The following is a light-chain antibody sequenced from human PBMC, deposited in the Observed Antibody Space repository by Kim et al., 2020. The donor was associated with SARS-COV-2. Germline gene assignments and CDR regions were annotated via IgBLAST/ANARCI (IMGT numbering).Light chain of an antibody. V-gene: IGLV6-57*02. CDR1: SGRIASNY. Sequence: KTVTISCTGSSGRIASNYVQWYQQRPGSAPTTVIYEDNQRPSGVPDRFSGSIDSSSNSASLTISGLKTEDEADYYCQSYDSSTHVVFGGGTQLTVL. CDR3: QSYDSSTHVV. J-gene: IGLJ2*01. CDR2: EDN.